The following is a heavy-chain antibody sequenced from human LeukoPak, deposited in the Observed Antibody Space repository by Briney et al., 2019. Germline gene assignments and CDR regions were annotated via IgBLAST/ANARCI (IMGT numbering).Heavy chain of an antibody. CDR1: GFTFSSYW. Sequence: GGSLRLSCAASGFTFSSYWMHWVRQAPGKGLVWVSRINSDGSSTSYADSVKGRFTISRDNAKNTLYLQMNSLRAEDTAVYYCARAGALGIQNYYYYMDVWGKGTTVTVSS. CDR2: INSDGSST. V-gene: IGHV3-74*01. CDR3: ARAGALGIQNYYYYMDV. J-gene: IGHJ6*03. D-gene: IGHD7-27*01.